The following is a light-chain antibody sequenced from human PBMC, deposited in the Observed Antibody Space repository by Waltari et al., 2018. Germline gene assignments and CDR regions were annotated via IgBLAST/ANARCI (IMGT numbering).Light chain of an antibody. CDR2: VNSDGSH. V-gene: IGLV4-69*01. CDR1: SGHSSNV. J-gene: IGLJ3*02. CDR3: QTGGHGTWV. Sequence: QLVLTQSPSASASLGASVKLTCTLSSGHSSNVIPWHQQQPEKGPRYLMKVNSDGSHSKGDKIPDRFSGSSSGAEYYLTISSLQSEDEADYYCQTGGHGTWVFGGGTKLTVL.